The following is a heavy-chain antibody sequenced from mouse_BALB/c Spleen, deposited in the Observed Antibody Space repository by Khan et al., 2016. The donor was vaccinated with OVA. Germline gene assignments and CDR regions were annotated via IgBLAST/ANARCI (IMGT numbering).Heavy chain of an antibody. D-gene: IGHD2-3*01. CDR3: ARDGSRYNHAMDY. Sequence: EVKLLESGPGLVKPSQSLSLTCTVTGYSITSDYAWNWIRQFPGNKLEWMGYISSSGSTNYNPALKSRISITRDTSKNQFFLQLNSVTTEDTATYYCARDGSRYNHAMDYWGQGTSVTVSS. CDR2: ISSSGST. V-gene: IGHV3-2*02. CDR1: GYSITSDYA. J-gene: IGHJ4*01.